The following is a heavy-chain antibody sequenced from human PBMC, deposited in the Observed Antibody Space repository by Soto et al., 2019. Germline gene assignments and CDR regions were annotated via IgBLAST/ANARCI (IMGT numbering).Heavy chain of an antibody. CDR3: ARSGDYTNYYYYYMDV. CDR2: IYYSGLT. CDR1: GGSISNYY. D-gene: IGHD4-17*01. V-gene: IGHV4-59*08. Sequence: SETLSLTCTVSGGSISNYYWSWVRQSPGMGLEWIGYIYYSGLTKYNPSLKSRVTISVGTSKNQFSLRLSSVTAADSAVYYCARSGDYTNYYYYYMDVWGKRTTVTVSS. J-gene: IGHJ6*03.